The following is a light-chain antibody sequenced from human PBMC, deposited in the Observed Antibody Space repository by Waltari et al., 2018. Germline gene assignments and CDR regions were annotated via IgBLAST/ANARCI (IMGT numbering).Light chain of an antibody. CDR2: RVS. CDR1: QSLLHTDGNTY. J-gene: IGKJ4*01. V-gene: IGKV2-30*02. Sequence: AMTQSPVPPPVTIGQPASFSCKTTQSLLHTDGNTYLNWFHQRPGQSPRRLLYRVSYRDSGVPGRFSGSGSATEFTLRISRVAAEDVGVYYCMQGSHWPPTFGGGTKLEIQ. CDR3: MQGSHWPPT.